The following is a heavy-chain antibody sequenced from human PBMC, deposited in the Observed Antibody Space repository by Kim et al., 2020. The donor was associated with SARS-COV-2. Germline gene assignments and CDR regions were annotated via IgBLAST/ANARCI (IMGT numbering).Heavy chain of an antibody. D-gene: IGHD6-6*01. V-gene: IGHV6-1*01. CDR3: ARDGGSSSSGWSTFFDY. J-gene: IGHJ4*02. Sequence: VKSRITINPDTSKNQFSLQLNSVTPEDTAVYYCARDGGSSSSGWSTFFDYWGQGALVTVSS.